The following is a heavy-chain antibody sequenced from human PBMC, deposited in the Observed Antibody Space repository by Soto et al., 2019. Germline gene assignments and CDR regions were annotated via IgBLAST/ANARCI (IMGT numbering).Heavy chain of an antibody. CDR1: GSTFTSYG. CDR3: ARDVYGDGQGYYYGMDV. D-gene: IGHD4-17*01. CDR2: ISAYNGNT. J-gene: IGHJ6*02. V-gene: IGHV1-18*01. Sequence: ASVKVSCKASGSTFTSYGISRLRQALGQGLERMGWISAYNGNTNSAQKLQGRVTMTTDTSTSTAYMEMRSLSSDDTAVYYCARDVYGDGQGYYYGMDVWGQGTTVTVSS.